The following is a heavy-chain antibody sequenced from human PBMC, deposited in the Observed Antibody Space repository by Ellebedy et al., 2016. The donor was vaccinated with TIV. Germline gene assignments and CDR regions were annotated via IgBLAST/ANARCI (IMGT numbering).Heavy chain of an antibody. J-gene: IGHJ6*02. Sequence: SETLSLTXTVSGGSISSSSYYWGWIRQPPGKGLEWIGSIYYSGSTYYNPSLKSRVTISVDTSKNQFSLKLSSVTAADTAVYYCARVIGQQLVRYYYYYGMDVWGQGTTVTVSS. CDR2: IYYSGST. CDR3: ARVIGQQLVRYYYYYGMDV. CDR1: GGSISSSSYY. V-gene: IGHV4-39*01. D-gene: IGHD6-13*01.